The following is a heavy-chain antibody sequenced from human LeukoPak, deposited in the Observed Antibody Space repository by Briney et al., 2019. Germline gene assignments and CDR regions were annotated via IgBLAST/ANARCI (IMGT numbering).Heavy chain of an antibody. D-gene: IGHD3-22*01. V-gene: IGHV3-53*01. CDR2: IYSGGST. J-gene: IGHJ4*02. CDR3: ARKTDSSGSGDY. Sequence: PGGSLRLSCAASGFSVSSNYMSWVRQAPGKGLECVSVIYSGGSTYYADSVKGRFTISRDNSKNTPYLQMNSLRAEDTAVYYCARKTDSSGSGDYWGQGTLVTVSS. CDR1: GFSVSSNY.